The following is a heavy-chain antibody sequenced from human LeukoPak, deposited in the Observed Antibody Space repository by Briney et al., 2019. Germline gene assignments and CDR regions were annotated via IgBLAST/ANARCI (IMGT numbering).Heavy chain of an antibody. CDR2: IKQDGSEK. V-gene: IGHV3-7*01. CDR3: AREIVGATFDY. Sequence: GGSLRLSCAASGFTFSSYWMSWVRQAPGKGLEWVAHIKQDGSEKYYVDSVKGRFTISRDNAKNSLYLQMNSLRAEDTAVYYCAREIVGATFDYWGQGTLVTVSS. J-gene: IGHJ4*02. CDR1: GFTFSSYW. D-gene: IGHD1-26*01.